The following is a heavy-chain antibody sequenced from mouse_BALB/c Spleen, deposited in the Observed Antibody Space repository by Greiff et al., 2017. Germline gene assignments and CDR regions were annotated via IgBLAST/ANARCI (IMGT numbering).Heavy chain of an antibody. D-gene: IGHD2-2*01. J-gene: IGHJ3*01. V-gene: IGHV5-6-5*01. Sequence: EVMLVESGGGLVKPGGSLKLSCAASGFTFSSYAMSWVRQTPEKRLEWVASISSGGSTYYPDSVKGRFTISRDNARNILYLRMSSLRSEDTAMYYCAREGGGYDGEFAYWGQGTLVTVSA. CDR2: ISSGGST. CDR3: AREGGGYDGEFAY. CDR1: GFTFSSYA.